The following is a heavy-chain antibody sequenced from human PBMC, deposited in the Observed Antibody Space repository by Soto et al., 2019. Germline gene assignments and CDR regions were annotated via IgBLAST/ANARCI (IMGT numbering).Heavy chain of an antibody. Sequence: GGSLRLSCAASGFTFDDYTMHWVRQAPGKGLEWVSLISWDGGSTYYADSVKGRFTISRGNSKNSLYLQMNSLRTEDTALYYCAKDGDFWSGYYSGVAFDYWGQGTLVTVSS. CDR2: ISWDGGST. CDR1: GFTFDDYT. J-gene: IGHJ4*02. V-gene: IGHV3-43*01. CDR3: AKDGDFWSGYYSGVAFDY. D-gene: IGHD3-3*01.